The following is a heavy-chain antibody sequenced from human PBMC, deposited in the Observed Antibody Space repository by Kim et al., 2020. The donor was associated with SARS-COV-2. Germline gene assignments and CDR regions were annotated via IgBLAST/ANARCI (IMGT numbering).Heavy chain of an antibody. CDR3: AREERPGYRSSWYADYYYYGIDA. Sequence: SVKVSCKASGGTFSSYAISWVRQDPGQGLEWMGGIIPIFGTADHAQKFQGRVTITADKSTSTAYMELSSRGSEDTAVYYCAREERPGYRSSWYADYYYYGIDASGHG. J-gene: IGHJ6*02. CDR2: IIPIFGTA. CDR1: GGTFSSYA. D-gene: IGHD6-13*01. V-gene: IGHV1-69*06.